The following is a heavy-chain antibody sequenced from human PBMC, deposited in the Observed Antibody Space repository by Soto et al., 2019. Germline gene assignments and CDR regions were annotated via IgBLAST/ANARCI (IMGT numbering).Heavy chain of an antibody. Sequence: QAQLVESGGGVVQPGESLRLSCVASGFTFRWFGMLWVRQAPGKGLEWVAAVSYDGTIKTYSADVKGRFTISRDNSRNTVYLQLDNLRREDTAMYYCAKDDREAVAGAVHFYGMDVWGQGTSVTVSS. J-gene: IGHJ6*02. CDR1: GFTFRWFG. CDR3: AKDDREAVAGAVHFYGMDV. V-gene: IGHV3-30*18. D-gene: IGHD6-19*01. CDR2: VSYDGTIK.